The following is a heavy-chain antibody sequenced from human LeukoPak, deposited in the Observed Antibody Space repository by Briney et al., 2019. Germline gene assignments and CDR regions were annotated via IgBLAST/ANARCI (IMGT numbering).Heavy chain of an antibody. CDR3: ARGPTLRFRSGGSFDY. D-gene: IGHD2-15*01. J-gene: IGHJ4*02. Sequence: PSETLSLTCIVSGDSSSSYYWTWIRQSPGKGLEWIGYIYSTGSTNYNPSLQSRVTISVDTSKTPFSLKVTSVTAAAPALYSCARGPTLRFRSGGSFDYWGQGTLVTVSS. V-gene: IGHV4-59*01. CDR1: GDSSSSYY. CDR2: IYSTGST.